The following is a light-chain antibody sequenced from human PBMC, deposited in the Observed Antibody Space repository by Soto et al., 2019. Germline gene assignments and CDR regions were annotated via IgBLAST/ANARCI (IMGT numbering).Light chain of an antibody. CDR3: QQANAFPLA. CDR2: DAS. V-gene: IGKV1-12*01. J-gene: IGKJ1*01. CDR1: QTSSTY. Sequence: DIQMTQSPSSVSASVGDRVTITCRASQTSSTYLVWYQQQPGKAPNLRISDASSLQSGFASRFSGSGSGTDFTLTITSLQAEDFATYYCQQANAFPLAFGQGTKVEIK.